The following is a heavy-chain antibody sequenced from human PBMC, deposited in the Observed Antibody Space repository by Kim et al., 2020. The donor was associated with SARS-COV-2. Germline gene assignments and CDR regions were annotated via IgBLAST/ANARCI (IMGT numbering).Heavy chain of an antibody. CDR3: ARGILTGLDYFDY. V-gene: IGHV3-7*01. D-gene: IGHD3-9*01. J-gene: IGHJ4*02. Sequence: GGSLRLSCGASGFTFSSYWMTWVRQAPGKGLEWVANIKEDGSEKYYVDSVKGRFTISRDNTKNSLYLQMNSLRAEDTAVYYCARGILTGLDYFDYWGQGTLVTVSS. CDR2: IKEDGSEK. CDR1: GFTFSSYW.